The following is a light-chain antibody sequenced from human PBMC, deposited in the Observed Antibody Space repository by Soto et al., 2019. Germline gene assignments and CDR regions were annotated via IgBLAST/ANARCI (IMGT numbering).Light chain of an antibody. Sequence: DIQLTQSPSFLSASVGDRVTITCRASQGISSYLAWYQQEPGKAPKLLIYVASTLQSGVPSRFSGSGSGTEFTLTISSLQPEEFATYYCQQLNSYPYTFGQGTKLEIK. J-gene: IGKJ2*01. CDR3: QQLNSYPYT. CDR2: VAS. V-gene: IGKV1-9*01. CDR1: QGISSY.